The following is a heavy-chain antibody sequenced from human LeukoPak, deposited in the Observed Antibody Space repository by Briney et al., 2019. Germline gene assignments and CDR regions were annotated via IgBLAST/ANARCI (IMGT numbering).Heavy chain of an antibody. Sequence: VASVKVSCKASGYTFTSYGISWVRQAPGQRLEWMGWINAGNGNTKYSQKFQGRVTITRDTSASTAYMELSSLRSEDTAVYYCARGAQGVVVVPAALDWLDPWGQGTLVTVSS. J-gene: IGHJ5*02. CDR3: ARGAQGVVVVPAALDWLDP. V-gene: IGHV1-3*01. CDR2: INAGNGNT. CDR1: GYTFTSYG. D-gene: IGHD2-2*01.